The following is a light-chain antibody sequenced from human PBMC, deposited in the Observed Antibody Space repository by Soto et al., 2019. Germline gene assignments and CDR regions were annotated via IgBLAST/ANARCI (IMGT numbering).Light chain of an antibody. CDR1: TSNIGDNT. Sequence: QTVVTQPPSASGTPGQRVAISCSGTTSNIGDNTVHWYQQLPGTAPKLLIYNNDRRPSGVPDRFSGSKSGTSASLAISGLQSEDEADYFCSTWDDSLNAWVFGGGTQLTVL. CDR2: NND. V-gene: IGLV1-44*01. J-gene: IGLJ3*02. CDR3: STWDDSLNAWV.